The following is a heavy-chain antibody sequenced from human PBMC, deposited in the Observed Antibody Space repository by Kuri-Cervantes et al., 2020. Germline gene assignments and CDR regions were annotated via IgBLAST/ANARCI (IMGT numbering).Heavy chain of an antibody. J-gene: IGHJ4*02. Sequence: GGSLRLSCAASGFTFSSYGMHWVRQAPGKGLEWVAVIWYDGSNKYYADSVKGRFTISRDNSKNTLYLQMNSLRAEDTAVYYCARLGVAGALNYWGQGTLVTVSS. V-gene: IGHV3-33*01. CDR2: IWYDGSNK. CDR3: ARLGVAGALNY. CDR1: GFTFSSYG. D-gene: IGHD3-16*01.